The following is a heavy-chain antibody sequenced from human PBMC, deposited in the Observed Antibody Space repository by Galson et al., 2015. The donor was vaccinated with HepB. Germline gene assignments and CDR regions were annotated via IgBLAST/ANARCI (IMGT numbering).Heavy chain of an antibody. D-gene: IGHD5-12*01. J-gene: IGHJ6*02. CDR1: GFTFSSYA. Sequence: SLRLSCAASGFTFSSYAMSWVRQAPGKGLEWVSAISGSGGSTYYADSVKGRFTISRDNSKNTLYLQMNSLRAEDTAVYYCAKGPMWLRHLGMDVWGQGTTVTVSS. CDR3: AKGPMWLRHLGMDV. CDR2: ISGSGGST. V-gene: IGHV3-23*01.